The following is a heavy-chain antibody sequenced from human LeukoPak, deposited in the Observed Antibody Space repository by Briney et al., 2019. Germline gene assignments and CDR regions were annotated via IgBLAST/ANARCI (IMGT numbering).Heavy chain of an antibody. Sequence: GGSLRLSCAASGFTFSNAWMNWVRQAPGKGLEWVAVISFDGRKKYSADSVKGRFTISRDNSKNSLFLQMNSLRAEDTAVYYCARDSDYGDYATDGMDVWGQGTTVTVSS. D-gene: IGHD4-17*01. J-gene: IGHJ6*02. CDR3: ARDSDYGDYATDGMDV. CDR1: GFTFSNAW. CDR2: ISFDGRKK. V-gene: IGHV3-30*03.